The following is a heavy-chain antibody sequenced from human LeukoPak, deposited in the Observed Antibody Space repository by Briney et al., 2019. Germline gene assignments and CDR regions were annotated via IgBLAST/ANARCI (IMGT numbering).Heavy chain of an antibody. CDR3: ARGSSGWYGIDY. Sequence: GGSLRLSCAASGFTFSNYWMHWVRQVPGKGLVCVSRVNIDGSSTSYADSVKGRFTISRDNVKNTLYLQMNSLRGVDTAVYYCARGSSGWYGIDYWGQGALVNVSS. CDR1: GFTFSNYW. CDR2: VNIDGSST. D-gene: IGHD6-19*01. V-gene: IGHV3-74*01. J-gene: IGHJ4*02.